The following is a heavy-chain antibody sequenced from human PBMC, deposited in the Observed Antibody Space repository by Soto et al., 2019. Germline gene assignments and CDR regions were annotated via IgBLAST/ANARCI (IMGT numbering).Heavy chain of an antibody. CDR3: AKGTYYDILTGYSYYYYYGMDV. CDR2: ISGSGGST. D-gene: IGHD3-9*01. V-gene: IGHV3-23*01. Sequence: EVQLLESGGGLVQPGGSLRLSCAASGFTFSSYAMSWVRQAPGKGLEWVSAISGSGGSTYYADSVKRRFTISRDNSKNTLYLQMNSLRAEDTAVYYCAKGTYYDILTGYSYYYYYGMDVWGQGTTVTVSS. J-gene: IGHJ6*02. CDR1: GFTFSSYA.